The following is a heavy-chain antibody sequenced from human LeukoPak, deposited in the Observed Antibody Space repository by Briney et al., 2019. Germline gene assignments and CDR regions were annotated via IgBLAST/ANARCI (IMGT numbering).Heavy chain of an antibody. CDR3: ARGYVWIEMGLGY. V-gene: IGHV1-2*02. D-gene: IGHD3/OR15-3a*01. Sequence: GASVKVSCKASGYTFTGYSIYWVRQAPGQGLEWMGGINPNSGDTNFAQKFQGRVTMPRDTSISTAYMELSGLRSDDTAIYYCARGYVWIEMGLGYWGQGTLVTVSS. J-gene: IGHJ4*02. CDR2: INPNSGDT. CDR1: GYTFTGYS.